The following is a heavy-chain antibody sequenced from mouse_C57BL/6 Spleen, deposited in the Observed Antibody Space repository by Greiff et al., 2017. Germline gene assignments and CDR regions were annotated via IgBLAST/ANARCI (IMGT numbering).Heavy chain of an antibody. D-gene: IGHD2-2*01. J-gene: IGHJ4*01. V-gene: IGHV1-43*01. CDR1: GYSFTGYY. CDR3: ARGGGLPHYYAMDY. CDR2: INPSTGGT. Sequence: EVQLQESGPELVKPGASVKISCKASGYSFTGYYMHWVKQSPEKSLEWIGEINPSTGGTSYNQKFKGKATLTVDKSSSTAYLQVKSLTTEDAAVYYCARGGGLPHYYAMDYWGQGTSVTVSS.